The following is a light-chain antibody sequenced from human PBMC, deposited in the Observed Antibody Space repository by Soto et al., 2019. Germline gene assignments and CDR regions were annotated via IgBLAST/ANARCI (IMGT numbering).Light chain of an antibody. J-gene: IGLJ3*02. CDR1: SSDVGGYNY. CDR3: SSYTSSSPWV. CDR2: EVN. Sequence: QSALTQPASVSGSPGQSITISCTGTSSDVGGYNYVSWYQQHPGKAPKLIIYEVNNRPSGVSNRFSGSKSGNTASLTISGLQAEDEADYYCSSYTSSSPWVFGGGTQLTVL. V-gene: IGLV2-14*01.